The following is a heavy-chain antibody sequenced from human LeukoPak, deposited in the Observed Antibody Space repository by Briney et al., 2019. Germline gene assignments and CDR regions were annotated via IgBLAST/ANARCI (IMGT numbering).Heavy chain of an antibody. CDR2: INPNSGGT. Sequence: ASVKVSCKASGGTFSSYAISWVRQAPGQGLEWMGWINPNSGGTNYAQKFQGRVTMTRDTSISTAYMELSRLRSDDTAVYYCARGDLFDIWGQGTMVTVSS. J-gene: IGHJ3*02. CDR1: GGTFSSYA. CDR3: ARGDLFDI. V-gene: IGHV1-2*02.